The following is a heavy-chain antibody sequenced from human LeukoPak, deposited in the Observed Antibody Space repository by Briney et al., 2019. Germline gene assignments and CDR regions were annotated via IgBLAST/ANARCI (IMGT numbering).Heavy chain of an antibody. CDR1: GFTFSIFG. Sequence: QTGGSLRLSCAASGFTFSIFGIHWVRQAPGKGLEWVAAISPDGNRDYYTESVKGRFTISRDNAKNSLFLQMDSLTAEDTAVYYCARVQPYNWFDPWGQGTLVTVSS. J-gene: IGHJ5*02. V-gene: IGHV3-30*03. D-gene: IGHD1-14*01. CDR3: ARVQPYNWFDP. CDR2: ISPDGNRD.